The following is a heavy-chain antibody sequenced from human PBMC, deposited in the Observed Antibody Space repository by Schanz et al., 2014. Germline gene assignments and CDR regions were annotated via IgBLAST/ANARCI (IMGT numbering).Heavy chain of an antibody. CDR1: GGTFSTYT. D-gene: IGHD4-17*01. CDR2: FIPILGIA. CDR3: ARGYGDSPTDF. V-gene: IGHV1-69*02. Sequence: QVQLVQSGAEVKKPGSSVKVSCKASGGTFSTYTISWVRQARGQGLEWVGRFIPILGIANYAQKFQGTVTMTRDTSTSTVYMELSSLRSEDTAVYYCARGYGDSPTDFWGQGTLVTVSS. J-gene: IGHJ4*02.